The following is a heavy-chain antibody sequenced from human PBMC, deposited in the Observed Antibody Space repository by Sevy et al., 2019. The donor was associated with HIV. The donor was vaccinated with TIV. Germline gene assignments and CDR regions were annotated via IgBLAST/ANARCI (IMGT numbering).Heavy chain of an antibody. CDR1: GFTFSSYG. V-gene: IGHV3-30*03. Sequence: GGSLRLSCAASGFTFSSYGMHWVRQAPGKGLEWVAVISPDGTNKYYGDSMRGRFTISRDNSKNTLYLQMDTVRVEDTAVYYCATGYCSSICLIDYWGQGILVTVSS. CDR2: ISPDGTNK. CDR3: ATGYCSSICLIDY. J-gene: IGHJ4*02. D-gene: IGHD2-2*03.